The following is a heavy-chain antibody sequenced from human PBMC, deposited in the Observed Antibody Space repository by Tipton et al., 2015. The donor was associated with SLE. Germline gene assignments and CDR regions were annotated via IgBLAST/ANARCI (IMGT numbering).Heavy chain of an antibody. Sequence: TLSLTCTVSGGSISSGSYYWSWIRQPAGKGLEWIGRIYTSGSTNYNPSLKSRVTISVDTSKNQFSLKLSSVTAADTPVYYCAREGNCSGGSCWNWFDPWGQGTLVTVSS. J-gene: IGHJ5*02. D-gene: IGHD2-15*01. CDR2: IYTSGST. V-gene: IGHV4-61*02. CDR3: AREGNCSGGSCWNWFDP. CDR1: GGSISSGSYY.